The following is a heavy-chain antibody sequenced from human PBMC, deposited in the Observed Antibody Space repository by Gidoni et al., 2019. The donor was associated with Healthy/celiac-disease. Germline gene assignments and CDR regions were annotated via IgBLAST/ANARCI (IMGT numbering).Heavy chain of an antibody. CDR2: IKQDGSEK. Sequence: EVQLVESGGGLVQPGGSLRLSCAASGFTFSSYWMSWVRQAPGKGLEWVANIKQDGSEKYYVDSVKGRFTISRDNAKNSLYLQMNSLRAEDTAVYYCARGVLSYYDYIWGSYRPKGFSDYWGQGTLVTVSS. CDR3: ARGVLSYYDYIWGSYRPKGFSDY. D-gene: IGHD3-16*02. V-gene: IGHV3-7*04. CDR1: GFTFSSYW. J-gene: IGHJ4*02.